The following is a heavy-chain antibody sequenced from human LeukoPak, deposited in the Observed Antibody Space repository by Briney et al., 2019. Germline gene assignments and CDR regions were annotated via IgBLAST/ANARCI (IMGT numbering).Heavy chain of an antibody. D-gene: IGHD6-19*01. CDR2: ISAYNGNT. CDR3: ARDRDRAGYFDY. J-gene: IGHJ4*02. CDR1: GYTFTSYG. Sequence: ASVTVSCKASGYTFTSYGISWVRQAPGQGLEWMGWISAYNGNTNYAQKLQGRVTMTTDTSTSTAYMELRSLRSDDTAVYYCARDRDRAGYFDYWGQGTLVTVSS. V-gene: IGHV1-18*01.